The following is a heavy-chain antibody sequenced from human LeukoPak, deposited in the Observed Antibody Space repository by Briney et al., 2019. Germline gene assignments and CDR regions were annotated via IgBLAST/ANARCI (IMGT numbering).Heavy chain of an antibody. CDR2: IRYDGSNK. Sequence: GGSLRLSCAASGFTFDDYGMHWVRQAPGKGLEWVAFIRYDGSNKYYADSVKGRFTISRDNSKNSLYLQMNSLRPEDTAVYYCARDPYSGSYGDYYYYYMDVWGKGTTVTISS. CDR3: ARDPYSGSYGDYYYYYMDV. J-gene: IGHJ6*03. D-gene: IGHD1-26*01. V-gene: IGHV3-30*02. CDR1: GFTFDDYG.